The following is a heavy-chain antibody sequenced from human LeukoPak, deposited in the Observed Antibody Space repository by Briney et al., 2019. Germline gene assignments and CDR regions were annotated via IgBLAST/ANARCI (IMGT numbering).Heavy chain of an antibody. CDR2: IYPGDSDT. CDR1: GYSFTTYW. CDR3: ASPPTRECSSISCPLSY. V-gene: IGHV5-51*01. J-gene: IGHJ4*02. Sequence: GESLKISCKGSGYSFTTYWIAWVRQMPGKGRKWMGIIYPGDSDTRYSPSFQGQVTISVDKSVSAAYLQWSSLKASDTAMYYCASPPTRECSSISCPLSYWGQGTLVTVSS. D-gene: IGHD2-2*01.